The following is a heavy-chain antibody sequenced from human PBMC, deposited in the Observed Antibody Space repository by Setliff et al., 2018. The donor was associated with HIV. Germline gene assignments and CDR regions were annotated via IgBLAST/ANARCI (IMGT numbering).Heavy chain of an antibody. J-gene: IGHJ4*02. Sequence: SETLSLTCAVSGYSISSGYYWGWIRQPPGKGLEWIGSIYHSGSTYYNPSLKSRVTISVDTSKNQFSLRLSSVTAADTAVYYCARSPGPSYCSGGSCYDYFDYWGQGTLVTVS. CDR1: GYSISSGYY. V-gene: IGHV4-38-2*01. D-gene: IGHD2-15*01. CDR2: IYHSGST. CDR3: ARSPGPSYCSGGSCYDYFDY.